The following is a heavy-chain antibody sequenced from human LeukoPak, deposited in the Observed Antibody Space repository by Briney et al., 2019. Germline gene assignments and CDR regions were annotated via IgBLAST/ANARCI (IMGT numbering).Heavy chain of an antibody. D-gene: IGHD1-14*01. CDR2: IYHSGST. Sequence: SETLSLTCAVSGGSISSSNWWSWVRQPPGKGLEWIGEIYHSGSTNYNPSLKSRVTISVDKSKNQFSLKLSSVTAADTAVYYCARSARNYYYYMDVWGKGTTVTVSS. J-gene: IGHJ6*03. CDR1: GGSISSSNW. CDR3: ARSARNYYYYMDV. V-gene: IGHV4-4*02.